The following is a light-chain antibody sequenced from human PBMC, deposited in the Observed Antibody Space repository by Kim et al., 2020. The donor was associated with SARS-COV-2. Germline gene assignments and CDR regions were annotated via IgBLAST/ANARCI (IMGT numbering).Light chain of an antibody. Sequence: VAVVRGVIISCRASEDICSWLAWYQQNPGKAPKHLFYKASSLESGFPLRSSGSGSGTDFSLSFSSLQPDDFATYYCQQYYSSVLSFGEGTKVDIK. CDR3: QQYYSSVLS. J-gene: IGKJ1*01. V-gene: IGKV1-5*03. CDR1: EDICSW. CDR2: KAS.